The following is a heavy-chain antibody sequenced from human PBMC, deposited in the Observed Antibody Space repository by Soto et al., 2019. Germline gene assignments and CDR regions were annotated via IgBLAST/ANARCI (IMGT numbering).Heavy chain of an antibody. Sequence: GGSLRLSCAASGFTFSSYAMSWVRQAPGKGLEWVSAISGSGGSTYYADSVKGRFTISRDNSKNTLYLQMNSLRAEDTAVYYCVKDRGIAAAGRIGGYFQHWGQGTLVTVSS. J-gene: IGHJ1*01. CDR1: GFTFSSYA. CDR3: VKDRGIAAAGRIGGYFQH. D-gene: IGHD6-13*01. V-gene: IGHV3-23*01. CDR2: ISGSGGST.